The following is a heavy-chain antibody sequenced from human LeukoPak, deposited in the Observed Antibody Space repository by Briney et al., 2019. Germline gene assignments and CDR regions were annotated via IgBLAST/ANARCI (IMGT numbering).Heavy chain of an antibody. CDR1: GGSISSSTYY. D-gene: IGHD6-19*01. CDR2: IYYSGST. J-gene: IGHJ4*02. Sequence: SETLSLTCTVSGGSISSSTYYWGWIRQPPGTGLEWIGSIYYSGSTYYNPSLKSRVTISVGTSKNQFSLKLNSVSAADTAVYYCGTVAGTAIDYWGQGTLVTVSS. V-gene: IGHV4-39*01. CDR3: GTVAGTAIDY.